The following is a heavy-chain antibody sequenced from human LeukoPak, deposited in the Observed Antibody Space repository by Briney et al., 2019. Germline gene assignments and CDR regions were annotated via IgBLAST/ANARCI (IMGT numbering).Heavy chain of an antibody. D-gene: IGHD3-22*01. CDR3: TSQTHSGYSTFDY. V-gene: IGHV3-23*01. J-gene: IGHJ4*02. Sequence: TGGSLRLSSAASGFTFSSYAMSWVRQAPGKGLEWVSVISGSGGGTNYADSVKGRFTISRDNSKNTLYLQMNSLRAEDTALYYCTSQTHSGYSTFDYWGQGTLVTVSS. CDR2: ISGSGGGT. CDR1: GFTFSSYA.